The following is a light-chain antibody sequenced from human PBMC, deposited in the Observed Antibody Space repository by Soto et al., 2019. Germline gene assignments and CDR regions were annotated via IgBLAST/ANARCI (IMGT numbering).Light chain of an antibody. CDR2: KAS. Sequence: DIQMTQSPSTLSASVGDRVTITCRASQSVSGWLAWYQQKPGKAPNLLIYKASSLESGVPSRFSASGSGTEFSLSISNLQPDDFATYYCQQYNNYPRTFGQGTKVEIK. CDR1: QSVSGW. V-gene: IGKV1-5*03. CDR3: QQYNNYPRT. J-gene: IGKJ1*01.